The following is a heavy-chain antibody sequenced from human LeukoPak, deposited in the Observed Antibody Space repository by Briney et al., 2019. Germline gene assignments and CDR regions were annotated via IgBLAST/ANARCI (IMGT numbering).Heavy chain of an antibody. J-gene: IGHJ6*03. CDR3: ARGQGYCSSTSCYNYYYYMDV. V-gene: IGHV3-23*01. D-gene: IGHD2-2*02. CDR2: MSGSGGST. CDR1: GFTFSIYG. Sequence: PGGSLRLSCAASGFTFSIYGMSWVRQAPGRGLEWVSAMSGSGGSTYYAGSVKGRFTISRDNSKNSLYLQMNSLRAEDTAVYYCARGQGYCSSTSCYNYYYYMDVWGKGTTVTVSS.